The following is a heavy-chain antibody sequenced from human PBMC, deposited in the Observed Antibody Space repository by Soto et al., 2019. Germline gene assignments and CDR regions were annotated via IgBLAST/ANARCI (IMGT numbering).Heavy chain of an antibody. CDR2: ISSSSSYT. Sequence: LRLSCAASGFTFSDYYMSWIRQAPGKGLEWVSYISSSSSYTNYADSVKGRFTISRDNAKNSLYLQMNSLRAEDTAVYYCAREMHYYDSSGYYYPFDYWGQGTLVTVSS. J-gene: IGHJ4*02. D-gene: IGHD3-22*01. CDR3: AREMHYYDSSGYYYPFDY. CDR1: GFTFSDYY. V-gene: IGHV3-11*06.